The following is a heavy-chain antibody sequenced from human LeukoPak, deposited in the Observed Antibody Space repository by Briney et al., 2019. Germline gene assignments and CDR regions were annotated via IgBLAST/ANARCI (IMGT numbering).Heavy chain of an antibody. CDR2: IYGNDET. Sequence: SGPTLVKPTQTLTLTCTFSGFSLTTNAVGVAWTRQPPGKALEWLALIYGNDETRFSPSLKSRLTITKDTSKNQVVLTMTNMDPVDTATYYCAHRRHDILTGYLNYFDYWGQGTLVTVSS. CDR3: AHRRHDILTGYLNYFDY. CDR1: GFSLTTNAVG. J-gene: IGHJ4*02. D-gene: IGHD3-9*01. V-gene: IGHV2-5*01.